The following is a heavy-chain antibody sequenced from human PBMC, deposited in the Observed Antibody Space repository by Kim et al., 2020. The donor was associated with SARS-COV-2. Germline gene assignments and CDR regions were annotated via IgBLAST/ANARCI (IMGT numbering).Heavy chain of an antibody. CDR2: VGGGGDEL. Sequence: GGSLRLSCEASGFPFDWHAMTWVRQAPGKGLEWVSSVGGGGDELKDSKVVEGRFTISSDNSRNVLYLQMDHLRPADTGTYFFPSIAVVVMIPLCSCFQ. CDR3: PSIAVVVMIPLCSCFQ. J-gene: IGHJ1*01. D-gene: IGHD3-10*01. CDR1: GFPFDWHA. V-gene: IGHV3-23*01.